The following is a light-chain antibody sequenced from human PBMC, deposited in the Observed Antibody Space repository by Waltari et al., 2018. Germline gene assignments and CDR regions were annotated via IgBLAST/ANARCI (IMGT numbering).Light chain of an antibody. CDR3: QQYYSTPYT. V-gene: IGKV4-1*01. CDR2: WAS. CDR1: QSVLYSSNNKNY. J-gene: IGKJ2*01. Sequence: DIVMTQSATSLAVSRGERATINCKSGQSVLYSSNNKNYLTWYQQKPGQPPKLLIYWASTRESGVPDRFSGSGSGTDFTLTISSLQAEDVALYYCQQYYSTPYTFGQGTKLEIK.